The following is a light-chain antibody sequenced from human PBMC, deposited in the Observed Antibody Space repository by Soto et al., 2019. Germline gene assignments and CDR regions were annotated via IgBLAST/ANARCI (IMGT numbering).Light chain of an antibody. V-gene: IGLV2-14*01. CDR1: SSAFGGYNY. CDR3: SSYTTSSTVI. J-gene: IGLJ2*01. Sequence: QSVLTQPASVSGSPGQSITISCSGTSSAFGGYNYVSWYQQHPGKAPKLMIYDVLNRPSGVSNRFSASKSGNTASLTISGLQAEDEADYYCSSYTTSSTVIFGGGTQLTVL. CDR2: DVL.